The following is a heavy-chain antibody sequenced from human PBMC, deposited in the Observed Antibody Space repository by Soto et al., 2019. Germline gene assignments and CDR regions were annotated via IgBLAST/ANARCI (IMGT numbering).Heavy chain of an antibody. D-gene: IGHD3-9*01. CDR2: IYYSGST. CDR1: GGIPSRYE. CDR3: ARNPLNYDILTGYYSLLFDY. J-gene: IGHJ4*02. Sequence: SETLRLTCTVSGGIPSRYERSWFRLPLGKGLEWIGYIYYSGSTNYNTSLKSRVTISVDTSKNQFSLKLSSVTAADTAVYYCARNPLNYDILTGYYSLLFDYRGQGTLVTGS. V-gene: IGHV4-59*01.